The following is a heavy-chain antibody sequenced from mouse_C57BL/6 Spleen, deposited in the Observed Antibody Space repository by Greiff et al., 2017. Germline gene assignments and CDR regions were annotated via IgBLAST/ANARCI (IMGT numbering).Heavy chain of an antibody. CDR1: GFTFSSYA. V-gene: IGHV5-4*01. CDR3: ARDGGNWFAY. J-gene: IGHJ3*01. D-gene: IGHD1-1*02. CDR2: ISDGGSYT. Sequence: EVKLMESGGGLVKPGGSLKLSCAASGFTFSSYAMSWVRQTPEKRLKWVATISDGGSYTYYPDNVKGRFTISRDNAKNNLYLQMSHLKSEDTAMYYCARDGGNWFAYWGQGTLVTVSA.